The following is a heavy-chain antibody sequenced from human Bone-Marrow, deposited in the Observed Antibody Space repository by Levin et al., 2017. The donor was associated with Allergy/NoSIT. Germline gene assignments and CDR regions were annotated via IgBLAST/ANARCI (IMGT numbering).Heavy chain of an antibody. Sequence: SETLSLTCAISGDTVSSNIATWNWIRQSPSRGLEWLGRTYYRSKWYNDYAVSVNSRITINPDTSKNQFSLQLNSVTPEDTAVYYCARQGVSTRGKFDFWGQGNLVTVSS. CDR1: GDTVSSNIAT. D-gene: IGHD5/OR15-5a*01. V-gene: IGHV6-1*01. CDR2: TYYRSKWYN. CDR3: ARQGVSTRGKFDF. J-gene: IGHJ4*02.